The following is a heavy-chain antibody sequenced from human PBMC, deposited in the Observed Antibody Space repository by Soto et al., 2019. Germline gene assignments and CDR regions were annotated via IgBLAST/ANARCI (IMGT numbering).Heavy chain of an antibody. J-gene: IGHJ4*02. CDR1: GGSFSGYY. V-gene: IGHV4-34*01. CDR2: INHSGST. D-gene: IGHD3-22*01. Sequence: SETLSLTCAVYGGSFSGYYWSWIRQPPGKGLEWIGEINHSGSTNYNPSLKSRVTISVDTSKNQFSLKLSSVTAADTAVYYCARTDYYDSSAYFDYWGRGTLVTVSS. CDR3: ARTDYYDSSAYFDY.